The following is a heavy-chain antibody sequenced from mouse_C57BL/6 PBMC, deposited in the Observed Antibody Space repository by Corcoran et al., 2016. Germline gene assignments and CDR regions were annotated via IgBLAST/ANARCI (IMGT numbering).Heavy chain of an antibody. D-gene: IGHD1-1*01. CDR1: GYSITSGYY. CDR2: ISYDGSN. V-gene: IGHV3-6*01. Sequence: DVQLQESGPGLVKPSQSLSLTCSVTGYSITSGYYWNWIRQFPGNKLEWMGYISYDGSNNYNPSLKNRISITRDTSKNQFFLKLNSVTTEDTATYYCARVHGSSYRHFDYWGQGTTLTVSS. J-gene: IGHJ2*01. CDR3: ARVHGSSYRHFDY.